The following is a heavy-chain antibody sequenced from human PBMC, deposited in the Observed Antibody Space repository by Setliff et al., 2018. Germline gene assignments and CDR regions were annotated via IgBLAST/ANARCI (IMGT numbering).Heavy chain of an antibody. CDR3: ARINFYVSSGYYYAPDY. CDR2: ISPYSGNA. V-gene: IGHV1-18*01. D-gene: IGHD3-22*01. Sequence: ASVKVSCKASGYTFTDYGVTWVRQAPGQGLEWVGWISPYSGNAYYAPKFQGRVIMTTDTSTTTAYMDLRSLRPDDTALYYCARINFYVSSGYYYAPDYWGQGTLVTVSS. CDR1: GYTFTDYG. J-gene: IGHJ4*02.